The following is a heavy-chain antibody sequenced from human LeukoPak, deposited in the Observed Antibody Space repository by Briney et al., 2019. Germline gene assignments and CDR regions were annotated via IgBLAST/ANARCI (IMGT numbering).Heavy chain of an antibody. CDR2: IRSKANSYAT. CDR3: TRYGDYPFDY. D-gene: IGHD2-21*01. J-gene: IGHJ4*02. CDR1: GFTFSDSG. Sequence: GGSLRLSCAASGFTFSDSGMHWVRQASGKGLEWVGRIRSKANSYATAYAASVKGRFTISRDDSKNTAYLQMNSLKTEDTAVYYCTRYGDYPFDYWGQGTLVTVSS. V-gene: IGHV3-73*01.